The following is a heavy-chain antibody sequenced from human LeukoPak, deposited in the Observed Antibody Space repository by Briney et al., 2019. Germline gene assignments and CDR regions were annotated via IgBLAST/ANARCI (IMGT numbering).Heavy chain of an antibody. V-gene: IGHV1-18*01. CDR3: ARDTCSGGSCYLGNY. CDR2: ISTYNGNT. J-gene: IGHJ4*02. Sequence: ASVXVSCKASGYTFTSYGISWVRQAPGQGLEWMGWISTYNGNTNYAQKLQGRVTMTTDTSTSTAYMELRSLRSDDTAVYYCARDTCSGGSCYLGNYWGQGTLVTVSS. CDR1: GYTFTSYG. D-gene: IGHD2-15*01.